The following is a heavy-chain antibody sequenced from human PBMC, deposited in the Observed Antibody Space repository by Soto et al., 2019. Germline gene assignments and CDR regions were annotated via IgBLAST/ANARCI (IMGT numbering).Heavy chain of an antibody. Sequence: VQLMQSGAEVKKPGSSVKVSCKASGGTFSSHSINWVRQAPVQGLEWMGGIITLFGTSNYAQNFQGRVTITADQSTSTAYMELNSLTSDDTAVYYAAREVGYGDFSAALLDWGQGTLVTVSS. J-gene: IGHJ4*02. CDR1: GGTFSSHS. CDR2: IITLFGTS. CDR3: AREVGYGDFSAALLD. D-gene: IGHD2-21*02. V-gene: IGHV1-69*01.